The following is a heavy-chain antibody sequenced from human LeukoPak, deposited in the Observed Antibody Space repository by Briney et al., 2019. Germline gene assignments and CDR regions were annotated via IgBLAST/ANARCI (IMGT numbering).Heavy chain of an antibody. CDR2: IYYSGST. V-gene: IGHV4-30-4*01. CDR1: GGSLSSGDDY. D-gene: IGHD5-24*01. Sequence: SQTLSLTCTVSGGSLSSGDDYWGWGRQPPGRGLEWIGYIYYSGSTYYNPSLKSRVTISVDTSKNQFSLKLSSVTAADTAVYYCARDGDGYGMDVWGQGTTVTVSS. J-gene: IGHJ6*02. CDR3: ARDGDGYGMDV.